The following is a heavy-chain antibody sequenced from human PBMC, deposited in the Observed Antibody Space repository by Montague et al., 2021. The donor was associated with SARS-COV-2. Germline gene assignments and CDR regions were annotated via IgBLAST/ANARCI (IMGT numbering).Heavy chain of an antibody. Sequence: SETLSLTCTVSGGSISSSSYDWGWIRQPPGKGLEWIGSIYYSGSTYYXXXLKRRVTISVDTSKNQFSLKLRSVTAADTAVYYCAGNRRITMIVVVTGSGFDPWGQGTLVTVSS. CDR1: GGSISSSSYD. D-gene: IGHD3-22*01. V-gene: IGHV4-39*01. J-gene: IGHJ5*02. CDR2: IYYSGST. CDR3: AGNRRITMIVVVTGSGFDP.